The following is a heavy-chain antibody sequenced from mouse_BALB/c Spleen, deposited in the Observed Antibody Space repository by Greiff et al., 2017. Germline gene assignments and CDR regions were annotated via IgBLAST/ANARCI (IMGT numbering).Heavy chain of an antibody. J-gene: IGHJ2*01. V-gene: IGHV1-82*01. CDR1: GYAFSSSW. D-gene: IGHD4-1*01. CDR3: ARRGLTGTDY. CDR2: IYPGDGDT. Sequence: VQLQESGPELVKPGASVKISCKASGYAFSSSWMNWVKQRPGQGLEWIGRIYPGDGDTNYNGKFKGKATLTADKSSSTAYMQLSSLTSVDSAVYFCARRGLTGTDYWGQGTTLTVSS.